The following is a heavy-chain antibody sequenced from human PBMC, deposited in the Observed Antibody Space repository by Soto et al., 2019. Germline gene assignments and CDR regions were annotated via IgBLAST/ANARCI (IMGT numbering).Heavy chain of an antibody. CDR2: INPSGGST. CDR1: GYTFTSYY. Sequence: ASVKVSCKASGYTFTSYYMHWVRQAPGQGLEWMGIINPSGGSTSYAQKFQGRVTMTRDTSTSTVYMELSSLRSEDTAVYYCARDRELVRGVIINTPFSSDCMGVRRQRTTFTVCS. J-gene: IGHJ6*02. D-gene: IGHD3-10*01. CDR3: ARDRELVRGVIINTPFSSDCMGV. V-gene: IGHV1-46*01.